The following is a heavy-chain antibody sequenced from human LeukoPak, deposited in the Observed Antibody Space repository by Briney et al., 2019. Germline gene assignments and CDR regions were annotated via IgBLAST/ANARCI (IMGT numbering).Heavy chain of an antibody. CDR3: ARQPRYSSGWCDFDY. V-gene: IGHV3-11*01. CDR2: INYNGGTT. D-gene: IGHD6-19*01. CDR1: GFTFSDYY. J-gene: IGHJ4*02. Sequence: GGSLRLSCAVSGFTFSDYYMSWIRQAPGKGLEWISYINYNGGTTYYADSVKGRFTISRDNGKDSLYLQMNSLSAEDTAVYYCARQPRYSSGWCDFDYWGQGTLVTVSS.